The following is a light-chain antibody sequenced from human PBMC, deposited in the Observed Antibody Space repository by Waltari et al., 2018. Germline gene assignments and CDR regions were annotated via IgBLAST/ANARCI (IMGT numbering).Light chain of an antibody. CDR3: SSYRRGSTVV. CDR2: DVT. CDR1: STDIGYSNY. J-gene: IGLJ2*01. V-gene: IGLV2-14*03. Sequence: QSALTQPASVSGSPGQSITISCTGTSTDIGYSNYVSWYQQHPGKAPKLIIYDVTKRPSGISDRFSGSKSGDTASLIISGLQAEDESDFYCSSYRRGSTVVFGGGTKLTVL.